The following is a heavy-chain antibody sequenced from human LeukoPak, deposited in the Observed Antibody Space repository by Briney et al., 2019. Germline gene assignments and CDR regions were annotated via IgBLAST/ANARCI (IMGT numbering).Heavy chain of an antibody. CDR1: GFTFSSYS. V-gene: IGHV3-21*01. CDR2: ISSSSSYI. Sequence: PGGSLRLSCAASGFTFSSYSMNWVRQAPGKGLEWVSSISSSSSYIYYADSVKGRFTISRDNAKNSLYLQMNSLRAEDTVVYYCARDGPVNWFDPWGQGTLVTVSS. CDR3: ARDGPVNWFDP. D-gene: IGHD3/OR15-3a*01. J-gene: IGHJ5*02.